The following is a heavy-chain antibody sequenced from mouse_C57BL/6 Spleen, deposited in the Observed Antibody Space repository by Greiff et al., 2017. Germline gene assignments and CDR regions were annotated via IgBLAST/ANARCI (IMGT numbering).Heavy chain of an antibody. CDR3: AREGRLWSPAWFAY. V-gene: IGHV1-18*01. CDR1: GYTFTDYN. J-gene: IGHJ3*01. Sequence: EVQLQQSGPELVKPGASVKIPCKASGYTFTDYNMDWVKQSHGKSLEWIGDINPNNGGTIYNQKFKGKATLTVDKSSSTAYMELRSLTSEDTAVYYCAREGRLWSPAWFAYWGQGTLVTVSA. CDR2: INPNNGGT. D-gene: IGHD1-1*02.